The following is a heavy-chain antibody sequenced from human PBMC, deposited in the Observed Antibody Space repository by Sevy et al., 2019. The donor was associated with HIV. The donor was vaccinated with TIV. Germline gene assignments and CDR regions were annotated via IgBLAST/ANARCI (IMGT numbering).Heavy chain of an antibody. D-gene: IGHD2-21*01. CDR2: IFYDGNYK. V-gene: IGHV3-33*06. CDR1: GFTFSRNG. J-gene: IGHJ4*02. Sequence: GGSLRISCAASGFTFSRNGMHWVRQAPGKGLEWVAGIFYDGNYKYYADSVKGRFSISRDNSENTLYVQMDSLRVEDTAVYYCAKESGSDWYFDYWGQGTLVTVSS. CDR3: AKESGSDWYFDY.